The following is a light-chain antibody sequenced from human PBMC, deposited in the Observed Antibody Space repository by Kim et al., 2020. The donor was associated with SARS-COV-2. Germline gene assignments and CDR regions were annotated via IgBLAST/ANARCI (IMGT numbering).Light chain of an antibody. Sequence: ASVKLTCTLSSGHSTYAIAWHQQQPEKGTRFLMKLDSDGSHSKGDGVPDRFSGSSSGAERYLAISSLQSEDEADYYCQTWDTGIRVFGGGTKLTVL. CDR3: QTWDTGIRV. V-gene: IGLV4-69*01. J-gene: IGLJ3*02. CDR2: LDSDGSH. CDR1: SGHSTYA.